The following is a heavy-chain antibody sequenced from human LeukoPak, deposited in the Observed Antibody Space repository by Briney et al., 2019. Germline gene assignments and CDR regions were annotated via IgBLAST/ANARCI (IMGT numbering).Heavy chain of an antibody. CDR2: IYTSGST. J-gene: IGHJ4*02. D-gene: IGHD6-19*01. V-gene: IGHV4-4*07. CDR1: GGSISTYY. CDR3: AREEGYSSGLGTDY. Sequence: PSETLSLTCTVSGGSISTYYYSWIRQPAGKGLEWIGRIYTSGSTNYNPSLKSRVTISVDKSKNQFSLKLSSVTAADTAVYYCAREEGYSSGLGTDYWGQGTLVTVSS.